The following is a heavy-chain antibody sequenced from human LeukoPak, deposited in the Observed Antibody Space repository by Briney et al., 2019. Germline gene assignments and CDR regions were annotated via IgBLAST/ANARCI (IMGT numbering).Heavy chain of an antibody. CDR3: AREVTYYHSGGYYSSTVIPYFDS. D-gene: IGHD3-22*01. Sequence: KPSETLSLTCTVSGGSISSDYWSWIRQPPGKGLEWIGYIYYSGSTNYNPSLKSRVTISVDTSKNHFSLRLSSVTAADTAVYYCAREVTYYHSGGYYSSTVIPYFDSWGQGTQVTVSS. V-gene: IGHV4-59*08. CDR1: GGSISSDY. J-gene: IGHJ4*02. CDR2: IYYSGST.